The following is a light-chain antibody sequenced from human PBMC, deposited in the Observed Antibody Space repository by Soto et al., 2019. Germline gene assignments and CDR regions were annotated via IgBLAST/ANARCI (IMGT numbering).Light chain of an antibody. CDR2: KAS. V-gene: IGKV1-5*03. J-gene: IGKJ2*01. CDR3: QEYDTYLFT. CDR1: QSISSW. Sequence: DIQMTQSPSTLSASVGDRVTITCRASQSISSWLAWYQQKPGKAPKLLIYKASSLESGVPSRFSGSGSVTEFILTIRSLQPDDFATYYCQEYDTYLFTFGQGTKLEI.